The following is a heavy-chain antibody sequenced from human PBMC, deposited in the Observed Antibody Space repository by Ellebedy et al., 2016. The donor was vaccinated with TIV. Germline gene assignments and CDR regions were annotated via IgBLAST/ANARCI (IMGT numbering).Heavy chain of an antibody. D-gene: IGHD3-22*01. CDR3: ARRPTDSSGPPGFDY. CDR2: ISAYNGNT. V-gene: IGHV1-18*01. CDR1: GFTFSSYW. J-gene: IGHJ4*02. Sequence: GESLKISXAASGFTFSSYWMSWVRQAPGQGLEWMGWISAYNGNTNYAQKLQGRVTMTTDTSTSTAYMELSRLRSDDTAVYYCARRPTDSSGPPGFDYWGQGTLVTVSS.